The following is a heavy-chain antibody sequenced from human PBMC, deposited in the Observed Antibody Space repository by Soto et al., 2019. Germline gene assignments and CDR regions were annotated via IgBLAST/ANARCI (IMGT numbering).Heavy chain of an antibody. D-gene: IGHD6-19*01. CDR1: GFTFSSYA. Sequence: PGGSLRLSCAASGFTFSSYAMSWVRQAPGKGLEWVSTISGSGGSTYYADSLKGRFTISRDNPKSTLFLQMSSQRAEDTAVYYCAKEAVSGWYYFDYWGPGTLVTVSS. CDR3: AKEAVSGWYYFDY. CDR2: ISGSGGST. J-gene: IGHJ4*02. V-gene: IGHV3-23*01.